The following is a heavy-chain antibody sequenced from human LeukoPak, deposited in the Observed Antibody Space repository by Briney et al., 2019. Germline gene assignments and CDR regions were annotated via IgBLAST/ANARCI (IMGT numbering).Heavy chain of an antibody. V-gene: IGHV4-39*01. J-gene: IGHJ4*02. CDR3: ARHVVGNYDLLSFDY. Sequence: SETLSLTCGVSGGSIISSSYYWGWIRQPPGRGLEWIASMFYSGNTYYNPSLKSRVTMSVDTTENQFSLKLSSVTAADTAVYYCARHVVGNYDLLSFDYWGQGSLVTVSS. CDR1: GGSIISSSYY. CDR2: MFYSGNT. D-gene: IGHD2-21*01.